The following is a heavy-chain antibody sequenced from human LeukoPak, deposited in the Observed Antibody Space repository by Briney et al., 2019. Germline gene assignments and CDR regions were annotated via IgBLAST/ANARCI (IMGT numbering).Heavy chain of an antibody. V-gene: IGHV3-30-3*01. Sequence: GGSLRLSCAASGFTFSSYAVHWVRQAPGKGLEWVAVISYDGSNKYYADSVKGRFTISRDNSKNTLYLQMNSLRAEDTAVYYCAKVQLWSRSEYYFDYWGQGTLVTVSS. CDR3: AKVQLWSRSEYYFDY. D-gene: IGHD5-18*01. CDR1: GFTFSSYA. CDR2: ISYDGSNK. J-gene: IGHJ4*02.